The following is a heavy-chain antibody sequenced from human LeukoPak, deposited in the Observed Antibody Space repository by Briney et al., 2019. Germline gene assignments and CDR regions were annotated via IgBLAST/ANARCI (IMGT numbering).Heavy chain of an antibody. V-gene: IGHV4-34*01. CDR3: ARLDIVATNLYMDV. J-gene: IGHJ6*03. D-gene: IGHD5-12*01. CDR1: GGSFSGYY. CDR2: INHSGST. Sequence: PSETLSLTCAVYGGSFSGYYWSWIRQPPGKGLEWIGEINHSGSTNYNPSLKSRVTISVDTSKNQFSLKLSSVTAADTAVYYCARLDIVATNLYMDVWGKGTTVTVSS.